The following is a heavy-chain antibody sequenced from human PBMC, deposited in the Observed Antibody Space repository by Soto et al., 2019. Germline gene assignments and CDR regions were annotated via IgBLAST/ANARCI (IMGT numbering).Heavy chain of an antibody. J-gene: IGHJ4*02. CDR3: PRMRGGGWQRFFDY. D-gene: IGHD5-12*01. Sequence: EVKLLESGGALVQPGGSLRLSCEASGFTFIDHDMSWVRQAPGKGLEWVSSITVGGAQKDYGQSVKGRFTISRDNSNDPFFSQMGGLRVGDTAIFFWPRMRGGGWQRFFDYWGQGTVVTVSS. V-gene: IGHV3-23*01. CDR1: GFTFIDHD. CDR2: ITVGGAQK.